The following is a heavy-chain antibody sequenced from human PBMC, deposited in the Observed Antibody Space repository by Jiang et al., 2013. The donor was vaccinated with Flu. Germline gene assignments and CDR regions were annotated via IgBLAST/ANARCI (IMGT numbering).Heavy chain of an antibody. Sequence: GAEVKKPGASVKVSCKASGYTFTSYGISWVRQAPGQGLEWMGWISAYNGNTNYAQKLQGRVTMTTDTSTSTAYMELRSLRSDDTAVYYCARDRFAMGALLEPPAFDIWGQGTMVTVSS. CDR2: ISAYNGNT. V-gene: IGHV1-18*01. D-gene: IGHD1-26*01. J-gene: IGHJ3*02. CDR1: GYTFTSYG. CDR3: ARDRFAMGALLEPPAFDI.